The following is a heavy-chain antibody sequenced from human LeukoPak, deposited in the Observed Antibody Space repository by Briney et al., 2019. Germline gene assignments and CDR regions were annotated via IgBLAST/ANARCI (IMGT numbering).Heavy chain of an antibody. CDR3: ARTRAGVVVVTNDYYFDY. D-gene: IGHD3-22*01. Sequence: ASVKVSCKASGYTFTTSTMHWARQVPGQRLEWMGCINVGNDNTEFSERFQGRVTITRDTSASTVYMELNSLTSEDTAVYYCARTRAGVVVVTNDYYFDYWGQGTLVTVSS. J-gene: IGHJ4*02. V-gene: IGHV1-3*01. CDR1: GYTFTTST. CDR2: INVGNDNT.